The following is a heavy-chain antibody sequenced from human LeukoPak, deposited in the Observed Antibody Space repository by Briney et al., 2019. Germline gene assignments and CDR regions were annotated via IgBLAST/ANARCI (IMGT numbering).Heavy chain of an antibody. CDR2: IYPGDSDT. CDR3: ARNGRGDCYSCGGLGDY. V-gene: IGHV5-51*01. J-gene: IGHJ4*02. CDR1: GYSFTSYW. D-gene: IGHD2-21*02. Sequence: GESLKISCMGSGYSFTSYWIGWVRQMPGKGLEWMGIIYPGDSDTRYSPSFQGQVTISADKSISTAYLQWSSLKASDTAMYYCARNGRGDCYSCGGLGDYWGQGTLVTVSS.